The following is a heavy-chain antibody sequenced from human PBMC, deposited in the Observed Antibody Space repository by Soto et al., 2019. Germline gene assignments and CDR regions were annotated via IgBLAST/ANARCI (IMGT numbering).Heavy chain of an antibody. Sequence: EVQLLESGGGLVQPGGSLRLSCAASGFTFSSYAMSWVRQAPGKGLEWVSAISGSGGSTYYADSVKGQFSISRDNSKNTLYLQMNSLRAEDTAVYYCAKFPPYSSGQLDYFQHWGQGTLVTVSS. CDR3: AKFPPYSSGQLDYFQH. CDR1: GFTFSSYA. D-gene: IGHD6-19*01. CDR2: ISGSGGST. J-gene: IGHJ1*01. V-gene: IGHV3-23*01.